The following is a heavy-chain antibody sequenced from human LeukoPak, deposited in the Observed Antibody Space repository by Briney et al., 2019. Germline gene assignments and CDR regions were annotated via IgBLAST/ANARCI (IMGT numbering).Heavy chain of an antibody. CDR2: IIPIFGTA. J-gene: IGHJ5*02. CDR1: GGTFSSYA. D-gene: IGHD6-13*01. V-gene: IGHV1-69*01. Sequence: SVKVSCKASGGTFSSYAISWVRQAPGQGLEWMGGIIPIFGTANYAQKFQGRVTITADESTSTAYMELSSLRSEDTAVYYCARDQQQLVGGGWFDPWGQGTLVTVSS. CDR3: ARDQQQLVGGGWFDP.